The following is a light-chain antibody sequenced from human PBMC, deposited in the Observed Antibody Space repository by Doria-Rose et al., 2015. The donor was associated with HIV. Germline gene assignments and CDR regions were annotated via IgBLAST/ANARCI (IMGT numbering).Light chain of an antibody. CDR2: WAS. CDR3: QQYYDTPS. J-gene: IGKJ3*01. CDR1: QSLLYTSKNY. Sequence: TQPPESLGMSLGERATLNCKSNQSLLYTSKNYLAWYQQKPGQPPKLLIYWASTRQSAVPARFSGSGSGTDFTLTISSLEAEDVAVYYCQQYYDTPSFGPGTTVDIK. V-gene: IGKV4-1*01.